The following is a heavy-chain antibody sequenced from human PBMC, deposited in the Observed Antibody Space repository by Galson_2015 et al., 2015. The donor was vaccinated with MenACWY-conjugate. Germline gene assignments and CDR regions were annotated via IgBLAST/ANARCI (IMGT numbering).Heavy chain of an antibody. CDR3: ARVGDYDILTGRYYYYMDV. J-gene: IGHJ6*03. D-gene: IGHD3-9*01. CDR1: GYTFTSYD. CDR2: MNPNSGNT. V-gene: IGHV1-8*01. Sequence: SVKVSCKASGYTFTSYDINWVRQATGQGLEWMGWMNPNSGNTGYAQKFQGRVTMTRNTSISTAYMELSSLRSEDTAVYYCARVGDYDILTGRYYYYMDVWGKGTTVTVSS.